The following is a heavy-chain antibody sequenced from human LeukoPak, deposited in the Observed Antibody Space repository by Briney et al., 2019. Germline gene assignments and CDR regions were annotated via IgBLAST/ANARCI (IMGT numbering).Heavy chain of an antibody. V-gene: IGHV3-23*01. CDR2: ISGSGGST. Sequence: GGSLRLSCAASGFTFRSYAMSWVRQAPGKGLEWVSAISGSGGSTYYADSVKGRFTISRDNSKNTLYLQMNSLRAEDTAVYYCAKDRRITIFGVVIQGFDPWGQGTLVTVSS. CDR3: AKDRRITIFGVVIQGFDP. CDR1: GFTFRSYA. D-gene: IGHD3-3*01. J-gene: IGHJ5*02.